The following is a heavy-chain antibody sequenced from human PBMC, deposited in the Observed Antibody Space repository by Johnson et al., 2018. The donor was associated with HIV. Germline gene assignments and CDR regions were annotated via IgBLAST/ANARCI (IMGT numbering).Heavy chain of an antibody. V-gene: IGHV3-23*04. CDR1: GFTFSSYA. J-gene: IGHJ3*02. CDR3: ARVWVVEVARGAFDI. Sequence: VQLVESGGGLVQPGGSLRLSCAASGFTFSSYAMSWVRQAPGKGLEWVSGISGSGGSTYYADSVKGRFTISRDNSKNTLYMQMNSLRGEDTAVYYCARVWVVEVARGAFDIWGQGTMVTVSS. D-gene: IGHD2-15*01. CDR2: ISGSGGST.